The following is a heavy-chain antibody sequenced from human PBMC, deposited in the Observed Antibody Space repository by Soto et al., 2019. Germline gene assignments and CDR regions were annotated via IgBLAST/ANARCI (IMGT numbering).Heavy chain of an antibody. Sequence: QVQLVQSGAEVKKPGPSVKVSCKASGYTFTSYDINWVRQATGQGLEWMGWMNPNSGNTGYAQRFQGRVTMTSNTSISTAYMELSSLRSEDTAVYYCARGRVGARKMGRDAFDIWGQGTMVTVSS. CDR1: GYTFTSYD. CDR2: MNPNSGNT. D-gene: IGHD1-26*01. J-gene: IGHJ3*02. V-gene: IGHV1-8*01. CDR3: ARGRVGARKMGRDAFDI.